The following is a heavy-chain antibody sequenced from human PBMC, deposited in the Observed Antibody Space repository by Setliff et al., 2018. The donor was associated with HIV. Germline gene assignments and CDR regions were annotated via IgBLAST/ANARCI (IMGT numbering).Heavy chain of an antibody. J-gene: IGHJ4*02. Sequence: ETLSLTCTVSGGSISTYYWSWIRQPPGKGLEWIGYIYYSGSTNYNPSLKSRVTISVDTSKNQFSLRLSSVTAADTAVYYCARLRYYDILTGYAFDYWGQGTLVTVSS. CDR1: GGSISTYY. V-gene: IGHV4-59*01. D-gene: IGHD3-9*01. CDR2: IYYSGST. CDR3: ARLRYYDILTGYAFDY.